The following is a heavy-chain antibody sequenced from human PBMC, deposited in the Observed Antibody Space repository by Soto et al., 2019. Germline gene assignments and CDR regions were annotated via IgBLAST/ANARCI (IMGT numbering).Heavy chain of an antibody. CDR1: GFSFTHFA. CDR3: TRDRDEILTGYHDY. V-gene: IGHV3-30-3*01. D-gene: IGHD3-9*01. CDR2: ISNDGSEK. J-gene: IGHJ4*02. Sequence: GGSLRLSCAASGFSFTHFALHWVRRAPGKGLEWVALISNDGSEKYYTDSVKGRFTISRDNSKNTLYLQMNSLRAEDTAVYFCTRDRDEILTGYHDYWGQGTLVTVSS.